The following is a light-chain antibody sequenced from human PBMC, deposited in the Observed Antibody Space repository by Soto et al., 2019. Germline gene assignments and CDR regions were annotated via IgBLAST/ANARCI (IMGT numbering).Light chain of an antibody. V-gene: IGKV3-20*01. CDR3: QQYGSSRT. CDR2: GAS. CDR1: QSVSSSY. Sequence: EIVFKQAPSTPSLSPGEKANLSCRASQSVSSSYLAWYQQKPGQAPRLLIYGASSRATGIPDRFSGSGSGTDFTLTISRLEPEDFAVYYCQQYGSSRTFGRGTKVDIK. J-gene: IGKJ1*01.